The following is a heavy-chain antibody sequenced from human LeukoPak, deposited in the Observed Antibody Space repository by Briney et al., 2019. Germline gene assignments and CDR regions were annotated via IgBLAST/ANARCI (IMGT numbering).Heavy chain of an antibody. CDR2: INPSGGST. Sequence: GASVKVSCKASGYTFTSYYMHWVRQAPGQGLGWMGIINPSGGSTSYAQKFQGRVTMTRDTSTSTVYMELSSLRSEDTAVYYCARLMVYYDIASAFDIWGQGTMVTVSS. V-gene: IGHV1-46*01. D-gene: IGHD3-22*01. CDR1: GYTFTSYY. CDR3: ARLMVYYDIASAFDI. J-gene: IGHJ3*02.